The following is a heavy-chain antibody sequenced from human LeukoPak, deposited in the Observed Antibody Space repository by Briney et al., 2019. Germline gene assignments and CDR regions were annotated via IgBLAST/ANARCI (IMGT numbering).Heavy chain of an antibody. J-gene: IGHJ4*02. D-gene: IGHD6-13*01. V-gene: IGHV3-64D*06. CDR3: VKGLPGYGGHLDY. CDR2: ISSNGGST. CDR1: GSTFSSYA. Sequence: GGSLRLSCSASGSTFSSYAMHWVRQAPGKGLEYVSLISSNGGSTYYADSVKGRFTISRDNSKNTLYLEMSSLRVEDTAVYYCVKGLPGYGGHLDYWGQGTLVTVSS.